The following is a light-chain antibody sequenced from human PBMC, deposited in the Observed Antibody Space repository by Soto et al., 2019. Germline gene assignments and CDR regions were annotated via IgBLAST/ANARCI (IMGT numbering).Light chain of an antibody. CDR1: QSVSRSY. J-gene: IGKJ1*01. CDR3: QQYGSSSWT. V-gene: IGKV3-20*01. CDR2: GAS. Sequence: EIVLTQSPGTLSLSPGERATLPCRARQSVSRSYLAWYQQKPGQAPRLLIYGASSRATGIPDRFSGSGSETDCTLIISRLEPEDCAVYYCQQYGSSSWTVGQGTKVEIK.